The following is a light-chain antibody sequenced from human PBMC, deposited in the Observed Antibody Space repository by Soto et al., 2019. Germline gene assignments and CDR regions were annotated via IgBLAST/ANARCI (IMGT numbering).Light chain of an antibody. V-gene: IGKV1-5*01. Sequence: DIQMTQSPSTLSASLGDRVTITCRASQSISSWLAWYQQKPGKAPKLLIYEASTLEIGVPSRFSGRGSGTEFALTISSLKHDDFATYYCQQYNSYSWTFGQGTKVDIK. CDR3: QQYNSYSWT. CDR1: QSISSW. J-gene: IGKJ1*01. CDR2: EAS.